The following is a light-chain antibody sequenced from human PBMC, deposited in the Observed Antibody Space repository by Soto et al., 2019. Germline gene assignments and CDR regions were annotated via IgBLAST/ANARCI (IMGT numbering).Light chain of an antibody. J-gene: IGLJ1*01. V-gene: IGLV2-14*01. CDR2: EVS. CDR3: SSYTSSSNYV. Sequence: QSVLTPPAAVSGSPRSSITSSFSGSRSDVGGYNYVLWYQEHPGKAPKLMIYEVSNRPSGVSNRFSGSKSGNTASLTISGLQAEDEADYYGSSYTSSSNYVFGTGTKVTVL. CDR1: RSDVGGYNY.